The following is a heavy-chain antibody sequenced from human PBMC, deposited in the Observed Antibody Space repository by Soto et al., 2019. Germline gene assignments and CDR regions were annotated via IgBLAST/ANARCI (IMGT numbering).Heavy chain of an antibody. D-gene: IGHD4-17*01. CDR1: GFTVSSKY. J-gene: IGHJ5*02. CDR2: IQRGGAT. CDR3: AKGQDYGDAKGSFDP. V-gene: IGHV3-53*01. Sequence: VGSLRLSCAASGFTVSSKYMSWVRQAPGKGLEWVSVIQRGGATYYADSVKGRCTISRDSSKNTVHLQMDSLGAEDTAVYYCAKGQDYGDAKGSFDPWGQGPLVTDPS.